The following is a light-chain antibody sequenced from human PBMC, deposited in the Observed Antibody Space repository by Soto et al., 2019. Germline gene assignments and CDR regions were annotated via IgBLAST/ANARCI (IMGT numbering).Light chain of an antibody. J-gene: IGLJ1*01. Sequence: QSALTQPASVSGSPGQSITISCTGTSSDVGGYNYVSWYQQHPGKAPKLMIYEVSNRPSGVSNRFSGSKSGNTASLTISGLHAEDEAHYYCSSYTSSSTLVFGTGTKLTVL. V-gene: IGLV2-14*01. CDR2: EVS. CDR3: SSYTSSSTLV. CDR1: SSDVGGYNY.